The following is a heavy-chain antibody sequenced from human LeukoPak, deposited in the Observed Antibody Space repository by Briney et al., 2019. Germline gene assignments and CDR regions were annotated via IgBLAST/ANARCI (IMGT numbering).Heavy chain of an antibody. CDR3: ARESWELLGSYYYYYMDV. CDR2: INPSGGST. CDR1: GYTFTSYY. Sequence: ASVKVSCKASGYTFTSYYMHWVRQAPGQGLEWMGIINPSGGSTSYAQKFQGRVTMTTDTSTSTAYMELRSLRSDDTAVYYCARESWELLGSYYYYYMDVWGKGTTVTISS. D-gene: IGHD1-26*01. V-gene: IGHV1-46*01. J-gene: IGHJ6*03.